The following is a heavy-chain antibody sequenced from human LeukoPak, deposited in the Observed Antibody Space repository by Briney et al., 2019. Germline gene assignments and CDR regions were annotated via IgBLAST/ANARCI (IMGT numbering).Heavy chain of an antibody. CDR2: ISSGGGTT. J-gene: IGHJ4*02. D-gene: IGHD6-19*01. V-gene: IGHV3-23*01. CDR1: GFTVSSNY. Sequence: GGSLRLSCAASGFTVSSNYMSWVRQAPGKGLEWVSVISSGGGTTYYSDSVKGRFIISRDNSKNMLYLQMNSLRVDDTALYYCAKAGIAVPATPEYCGQGTQVTVSS. CDR3: AKAGIAVPATPEY.